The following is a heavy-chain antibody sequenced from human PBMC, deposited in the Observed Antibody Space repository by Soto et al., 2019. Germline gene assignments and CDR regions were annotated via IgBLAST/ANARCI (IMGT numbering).Heavy chain of an antibody. CDR2: VYYSGST. CDR3: ARMSYYYDKWYFDL. Sequence: PSETLSLTCTVSGGSINNNDYYWNWIRQTPGKGLEWIGYVYYSGSTYYIPSLKSRLSMSVDTSKNQFPLKLSSVTAADTAIYYCARMSYYYDKWYFDLWGRGTLVTVSS. CDR1: GGSINNNDYY. D-gene: IGHD3-22*01. J-gene: IGHJ2*01. V-gene: IGHV4-30-4*01.